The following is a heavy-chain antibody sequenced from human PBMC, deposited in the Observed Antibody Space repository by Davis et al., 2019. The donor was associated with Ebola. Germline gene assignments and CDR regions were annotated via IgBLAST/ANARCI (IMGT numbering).Heavy chain of an antibody. Sequence: PSETLSLTCTVSGGSISSYYWSWIRQPAGKGLEWIGRIYTSGSTNYNPSLKSRVTMSVDTSKNQFSLKLSSVTAADTAVYYCARVLSYGGYYYYYYYMDVWGKGTTVTVSS. CDR2: IYTSGST. D-gene: IGHD5-18*01. CDR3: ARVLSYGGYYYYYYYMDV. J-gene: IGHJ6*03. V-gene: IGHV4-4*07. CDR1: GGSISSYY.